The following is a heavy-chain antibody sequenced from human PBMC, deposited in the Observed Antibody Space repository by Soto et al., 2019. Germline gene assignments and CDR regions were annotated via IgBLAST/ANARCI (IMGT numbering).Heavy chain of an antibody. D-gene: IGHD2-15*01. Sequence: WHRQPPGKGVEWIGHIYHSGSTIYNPSLQRRVTVSIDRSTGTAFLHWRSLKASDTALYYRARPPPPGYSIHFTSWGQGTLVTVSS. CDR2: IYHSGST. V-gene: IGHV4-59*12. CDR3: ARPPPPGYSIHFTS. J-gene: IGHJ5*02.